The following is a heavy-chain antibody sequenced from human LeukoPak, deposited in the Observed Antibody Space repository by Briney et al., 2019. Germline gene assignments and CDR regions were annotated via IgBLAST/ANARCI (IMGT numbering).Heavy chain of an antibody. CDR1: GDSISRSY. J-gene: IGHJ6*03. CDR2: ISDSGST. D-gene: IGHD3-3*01. Sequence: SETLSITCTVSGDSISRSYWSWIRQSPGKGLEWIGYISDSGSTKYNPSLKDRVTISSDTSRDQVSLRVTSLTAADTAVFYCARTFFGVVRTTYEYYYYFMDVWGKGTTVTVSS. CDR3: ARTFFGVVRTTYEYYYYFMDV. V-gene: IGHV4-59*01.